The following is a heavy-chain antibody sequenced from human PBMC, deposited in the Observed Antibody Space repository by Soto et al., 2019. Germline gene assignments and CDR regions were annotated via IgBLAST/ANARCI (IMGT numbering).Heavy chain of an antibody. V-gene: IGHV3-30*03. CDR3: ARQSDLGGGDDL. Sequence: GGSLRLSCAASGFTLSNHGMQWVRQAPGKGLEWVALISDDGRSSYYADSVKGRFTIARDNSKNTLYLQIPSLRTEDTAVYYCARQSDLGGGDDLWGLGTLVTVSS. CDR2: ISDDGRSS. J-gene: IGHJ5*02. D-gene: IGHD2-21*01. CDR1: GFTLSNHG.